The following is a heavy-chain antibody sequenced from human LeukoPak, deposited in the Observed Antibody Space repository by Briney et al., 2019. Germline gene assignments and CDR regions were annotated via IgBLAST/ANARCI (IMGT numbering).Heavy chain of an antibody. V-gene: IGHV3-7*01. D-gene: IGHD3-10*01. Sequence: GGSLRLSCAASEFTFSGTWMSWVRQAPGKGLEWVANIVQDGSEMYYVDSVKGRFTVSRDNAKNSMYVQMNSLRVEDTAVYYCAREYMGSCDIWGQGTMVTVSS. CDR3: AREYMGSCDI. CDR1: EFTFSGTW. J-gene: IGHJ3*02. CDR2: IVQDGSEM.